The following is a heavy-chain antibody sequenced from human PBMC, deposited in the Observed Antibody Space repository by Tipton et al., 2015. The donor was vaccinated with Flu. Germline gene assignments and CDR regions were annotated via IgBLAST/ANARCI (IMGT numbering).Heavy chain of an antibody. CDR2: IYHTGST. J-gene: IGHJ4*02. Sequence: TLSLTCIVSSYSISSGYYWGWIRQPPGKGLEWIGSIYHTGSTYYNPSLKSRVTISVDTSKNQFSLNLASVTAADTAVYYCARRSTTAAPHYFDYWGQGILVTVSS. D-gene: IGHD1-1*01. CDR1: SYSISSGYY. V-gene: IGHV4-38-2*02. CDR3: ARRSTTAAPHYFDY.